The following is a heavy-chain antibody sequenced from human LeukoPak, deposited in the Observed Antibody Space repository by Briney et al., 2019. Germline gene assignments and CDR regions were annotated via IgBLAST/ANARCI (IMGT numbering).Heavy chain of an antibody. J-gene: IGHJ4*02. CDR3: ARDTRYFDY. V-gene: IGHV3-7*01. CDR2: INLDGSDK. Sequence: GGSLRLSCAASGFTFNNYWMTWVRQAPGKGLEWAGNINLDGSDKYYGDSVKGRFTISRDNAKNSLYLQMNSLRAEDTAVYYCARDTRYFDYWGQGNMVTVSS. CDR1: GFTFNNYW.